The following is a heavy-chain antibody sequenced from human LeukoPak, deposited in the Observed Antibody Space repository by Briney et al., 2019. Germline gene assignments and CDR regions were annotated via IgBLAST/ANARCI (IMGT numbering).Heavy chain of an antibody. J-gene: IGHJ4*02. CDR3: ARAPTYDYVWGSYLDY. CDR2: ISWNSGSI. D-gene: IGHD3-16*02. V-gene: IGHV3-9*01. CDR1: GFTFDDYA. Sequence: GGSLRLSCAASGFTFDDYAMHWVRQAPGKGLEWVSGISWNSGSIGYADSVKGRFTISRDNSKNTLYLQMNSLRAEDTAVYYCARAPTYDYVWGSYLDYWGQGTLVTVSS.